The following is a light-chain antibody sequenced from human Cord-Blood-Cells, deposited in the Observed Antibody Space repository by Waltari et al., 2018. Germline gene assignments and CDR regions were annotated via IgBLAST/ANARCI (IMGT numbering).Light chain of an antibody. CDR1: KLGDKY. J-gene: IGLJ2*01. CDR3: QAWGSSTVV. CDR2: QDS. Sequence: SYELTQPPSVSVSPGQTASITCSGDKLGDKYACWYQQKPGQSPVLVIYQDSKRPSGIPELFSGSNSGSAATLTISGTQAMEEADYYCQAWGSSTVVFGGGTKLTVL. V-gene: IGLV3-1*01.